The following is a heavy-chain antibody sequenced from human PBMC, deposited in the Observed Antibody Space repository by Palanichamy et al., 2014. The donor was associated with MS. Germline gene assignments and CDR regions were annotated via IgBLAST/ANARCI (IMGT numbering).Heavy chain of an antibody. V-gene: IGHV3-74*01. CDR1: GFTFSSYW. Sequence: VQLVESGGVLVQPGGSLRLSCAASGFTFSSYWMHWVRQVPGKGLVWVSRINSDGSRTNYADSVKGRFTVSRDNAENTLYLQMNSLRAEDTAVYYCARIRYGEWGYAQDCWGQGTLVTVSS. D-gene: IGHD1-26*01. CDR2: INSDGSRT. J-gene: IGHJ4*02. CDR3: ARIRYGEWGYAQDC.